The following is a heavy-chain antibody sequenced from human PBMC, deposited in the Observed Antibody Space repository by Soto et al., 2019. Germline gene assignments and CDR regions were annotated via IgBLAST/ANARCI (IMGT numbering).Heavy chain of an antibody. V-gene: IGHV3-23*01. CDR3: AKDLSSGWPYFDY. CDR1: GFTFSSYT. D-gene: IGHD6-19*01. CDR2: ISGSGGST. J-gene: IGHJ4*02. Sequence: GGSLRLSCAASGFTFSSYTMSRVRQAPGKGLEWVSAISGSGGSTYYADSVKGRFTISRDNSKNTLYLQMNSLRAEDTAVYYCAKDLSSGWPYFDYWGQGTLVTVSS.